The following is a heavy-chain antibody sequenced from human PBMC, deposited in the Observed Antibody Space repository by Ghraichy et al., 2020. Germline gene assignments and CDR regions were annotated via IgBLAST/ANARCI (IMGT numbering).Heavy chain of an antibody. Sequence: ASVKVSCKASGYTFTGYYMHWVRQAPGQGLEWMGWINPNSGGTNYAQKFQGRVTMTRDTSISTAYMELSRLRSDDTAVYYCASYITMNSFAGGVFDPWGQGTLVTVSS. CDR1: GYTFTGYY. D-gene: IGHD3-22*01. CDR3: ASYITMNSFAGGVFDP. V-gene: IGHV1-2*02. CDR2: INPNSGGT. J-gene: IGHJ5*02.